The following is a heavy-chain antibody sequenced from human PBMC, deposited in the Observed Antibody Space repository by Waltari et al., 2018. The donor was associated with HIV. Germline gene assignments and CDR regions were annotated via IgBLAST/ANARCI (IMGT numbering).Heavy chain of an antibody. CDR2: INPSGERT. V-gene: IGHV1-46*01. J-gene: IGHJ4*02. CDR3: ARGFSGFDY. CDR1: GYTFTRYY. Sequence: QVQQVQSADEVKKPGASWRVSSRPSGYTFTRYYMHWVRQAPGQGLEWMGVINPSGERTVYAQKFQGRVTMTRDASTSTVYMVLSTLRSEDTAVYYCARGFSGFDYWGQGTLITVSS.